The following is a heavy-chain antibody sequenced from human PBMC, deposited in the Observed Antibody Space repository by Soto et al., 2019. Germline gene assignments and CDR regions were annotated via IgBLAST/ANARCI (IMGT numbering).Heavy chain of an antibody. J-gene: IGHJ4*02. Sequence: GSLRLSCAASGFTFSSYAMHWVRQAPGKGLEWVAVISYDGSNKYYADSVKGRFTISRDNSKNTLYLQMNSLRAEDTAVYYCARDAAWGYFDYWGQGTLVTVSS. D-gene: IGHD3-16*01. V-gene: IGHV3-30-3*01. CDR3: ARDAAWGYFDY. CDR2: ISYDGSNK. CDR1: GFTFSSYA.